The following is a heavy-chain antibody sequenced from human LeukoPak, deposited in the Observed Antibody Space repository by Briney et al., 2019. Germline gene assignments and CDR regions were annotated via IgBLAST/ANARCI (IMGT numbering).Heavy chain of an antibody. V-gene: IGHV3-30-3*01. D-gene: IGHD2-2*01. Sequence: GGSLRLSCAASGFTFSSYAMHWVRQAPGKGLEWVAVISYDGSNKYYADSVKGRFTISRDNSKNTLYLQMNGLRAEDTAVYYCARDQEYQLLDETQFDYWGQGTLVTVSS. J-gene: IGHJ4*02. CDR1: GFTFSSYA. CDR2: ISYDGSNK. CDR3: ARDQEYQLLDETQFDY.